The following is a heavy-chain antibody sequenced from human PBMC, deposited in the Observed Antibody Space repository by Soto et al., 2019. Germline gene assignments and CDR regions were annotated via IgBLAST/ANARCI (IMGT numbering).Heavy chain of an antibody. Sequence: PGESLKISCKGSGYSFTSYWIGWVRQMPGKGLEWMGIIYPGDSDTRYSPSFQGQVTIPADKSISTAYLQWSSLKASDTAMYYCARHRRYSSGWYSGFDYWGQGTLVTVSS. CDR2: IYPGDSDT. D-gene: IGHD6-19*01. CDR3: ARHRRYSSGWYSGFDY. V-gene: IGHV5-51*01. J-gene: IGHJ4*02. CDR1: GYSFTSYW.